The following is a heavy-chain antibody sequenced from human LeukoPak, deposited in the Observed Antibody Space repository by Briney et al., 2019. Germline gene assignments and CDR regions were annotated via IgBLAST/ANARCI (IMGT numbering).Heavy chain of an antibody. CDR1: GYTFTSYG. V-gene: IGHV1-18*01. Sequence: ASVKVSCRASGYTFTSYGISWVRQAPGQGLEWMGWISAYNGNTNYAQKLQGRVTMTTDTSTSTAYMELRSLRSDDTAVYYCARHIRIAVAGTYYFDYWGQGALVTVSS. D-gene: IGHD6-19*01. CDR3: ARHIRIAVAGTYYFDY. J-gene: IGHJ4*02. CDR2: ISAYNGNT.